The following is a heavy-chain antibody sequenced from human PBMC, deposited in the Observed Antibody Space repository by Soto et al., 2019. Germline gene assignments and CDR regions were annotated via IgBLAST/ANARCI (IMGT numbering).Heavy chain of an antibody. Sequence: QVQLVQSGAEEKKPGASVKVSCKASGYTFIGYAMHWVRQAPGQRLEWMGWINAGNGNAKYSQKFQGRVTITRDTSASTAYMELSRLRSEDTAVYYCARAVAVPADFDYWGQGTLVTVSS. CDR1: GYTFIGYA. D-gene: IGHD6-19*01. CDR2: INAGNGNA. V-gene: IGHV1-3*05. CDR3: ARAVAVPADFDY. J-gene: IGHJ4*02.